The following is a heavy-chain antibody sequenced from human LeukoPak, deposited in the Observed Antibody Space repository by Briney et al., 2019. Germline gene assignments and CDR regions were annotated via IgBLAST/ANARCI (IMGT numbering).Heavy chain of an antibody. CDR3: ASVAAAGKSGGRADY. CDR1: GGSISSGSYY. J-gene: IGHJ4*02. D-gene: IGHD6-13*01. CDR2: IYTSGST. V-gene: IGHV4-61*02. Sequence: PSETLSLTCTVSGGSISSGSYYWSWIRQPAGKGLEWIGRIYTSGSTNYNPSLKSRVTISVDTSKNQFSLKLSSVTAADTAVYYCASVAAAGKSGGRADYWGQGTLVTVSS.